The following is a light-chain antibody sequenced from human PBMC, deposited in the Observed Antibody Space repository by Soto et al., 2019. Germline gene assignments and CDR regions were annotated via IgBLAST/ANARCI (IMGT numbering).Light chain of an antibody. CDR3: QQYGSSLFT. V-gene: IGKV3-20*01. Sequence: EIVLTQSPGTLSLSPGERATLSCRARQSISSSYLAWYQQKPGQAPRLLIYGASSRATGIPDRFSGSGSETDFTLTISRLEPEDFAVYYCQQYGSSLFTFGPGTNVDIK. CDR2: GAS. CDR1: QSISSSY. J-gene: IGKJ3*01.